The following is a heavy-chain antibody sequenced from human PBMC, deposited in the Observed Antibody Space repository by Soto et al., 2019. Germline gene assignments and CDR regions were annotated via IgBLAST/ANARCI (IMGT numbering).Heavy chain of an antibody. J-gene: IGHJ4*02. CDR3: ARVFPSYCGGDCSYFDS. D-gene: IGHD2-21*02. CDR1: GGSVNSYY. CDR2: IFYSGST. V-gene: IGHV4-59*02. Sequence: SETLSLTCTVSGGSVNSYYWSWIRQPPGKGLEWIGYIFYSGSTKSNPSLKSRVTMSVDMSKNQFSLRLTSVTAAGTAVYYCARVFPSYCGGDCSYFDSWGQGTLVTVSS.